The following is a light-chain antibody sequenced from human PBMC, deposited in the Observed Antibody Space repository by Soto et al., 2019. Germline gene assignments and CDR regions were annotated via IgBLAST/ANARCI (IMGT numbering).Light chain of an antibody. Sequence: DIQMTQSPSSLSASVGDRVTITCRASQGINNFLAWYQQKPGKAPKLLIYAASTLQSGVPSRFSGSGSGTDFTLTISSLQPEDLAVYYCQEYTGAPHTFGPGTQVDIK. CDR2: AAS. J-gene: IGKJ3*01. CDR3: QEYTGAPHT. V-gene: IGKV1-27*01. CDR1: QGINNF.